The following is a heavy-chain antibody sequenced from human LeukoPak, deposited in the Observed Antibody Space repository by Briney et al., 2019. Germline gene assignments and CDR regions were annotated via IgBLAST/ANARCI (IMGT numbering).Heavy chain of an antibody. CDR1: GGTFNNYA. CDR3: ARGRGVIVGYMDV. V-gene: IGHV1-8*02. D-gene: IGHD2-15*01. CDR2: MNPNSGNT. Sequence: ASVKVSCKSSGGTFNNYAVSWVRQAPGQGLEWMGWMNPNSGNTGYAQKFQGRVTMTRNTSISTAYMELSSLRSEDTAVYYCARGRGVIVGYMDVWGKGTTVTISS. J-gene: IGHJ6*03.